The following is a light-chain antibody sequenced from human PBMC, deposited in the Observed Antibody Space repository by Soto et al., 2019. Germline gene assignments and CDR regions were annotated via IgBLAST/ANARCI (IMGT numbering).Light chain of an antibody. CDR1: QTVSNRY. V-gene: IGKV3-20*01. J-gene: IGKJ5*01. CDR2: AAS. CDR3: QQYGSSLIT. Sequence: ETVLTQSPGTLSLSPGERANLSCRASQTVSNRYVAWYQHKPGQAPRVLIYAASSRTTGIPDRFSGSGSGTEFTLTITRLEPEDFAVYYCQQYGSSLITFGHGTRLEIK.